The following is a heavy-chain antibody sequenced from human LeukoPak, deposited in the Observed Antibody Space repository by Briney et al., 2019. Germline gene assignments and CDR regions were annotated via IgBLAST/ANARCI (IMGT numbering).Heavy chain of an antibody. CDR1: GFTFSSYA. J-gene: IGHJ2*01. D-gene: IGHD3-9*01. Sequence: GRSLRLSCAASGFTFSSYAMHWVRQAPGKGLEWVSIISYNGSNEYYADSVKGRFTISRDNSKNTLYLQMNSLRVEDTAVYYCARSFDWFFSWYFDLWGRGTLVTVSS. CDR3: ARSFDWFFSWYFDL. CDR2: ISYNGSNE. V-gene: IGHV3-30*04.